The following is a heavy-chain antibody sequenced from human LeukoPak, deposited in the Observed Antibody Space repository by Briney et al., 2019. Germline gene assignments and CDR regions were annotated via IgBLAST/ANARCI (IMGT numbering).Heavy chain of an antibody. CDR1: GFTFTTAW. CDR3: TTNTYSSY. V-gene: IGHV3-15*01. D-gene: IGHD3-22*01. CDR2: VKSKTDGATA. Sequence: MTGGSLRLSCAASGFTFTTAWMSWVRQAPGKGLEWVGRVKSKTDGATADYAAAVKGRFTISRDDSKNTLYLQMSSLKTEDTAVYYCTTNTYSSYWGQGTLVTVSS. J-gene: IGHJ4*02.